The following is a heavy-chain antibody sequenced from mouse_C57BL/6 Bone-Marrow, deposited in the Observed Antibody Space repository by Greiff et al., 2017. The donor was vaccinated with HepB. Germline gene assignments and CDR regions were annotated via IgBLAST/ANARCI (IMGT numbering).Heavy chain of an antibody. D-gene: IGHD1-1*01. Sequence: QVTLKESGPGILQSSQTLSLTCSFSGFSLSTSGMGVSWIRQPSGKGLEWLAHIYWDDDKRYNPSLKSRLTISKDTSRNQVFLKITSVDTADTATYYCARKGSYYGSSPWYFDVWGTGTTVTVSS. V-gene: IGHV8-12*01. CDR2: IYWDDDK. CDR3: ARKGSYYGSSPWYFDV. J-gene: IGHJ1*03. CDR1: GFSLSTSGMG.